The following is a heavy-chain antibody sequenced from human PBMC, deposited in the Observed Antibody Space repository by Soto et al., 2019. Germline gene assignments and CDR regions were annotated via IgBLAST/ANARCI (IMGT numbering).Heavy chain of an antibody. V-gene: IGHV2-70*01. D-gene: IGHD3-10*01. J-gene: IGHJ4*02. Sequence: GPTLVNPTQTLTLTCTFSGFSLSTSGMCVSWIRQPPGKALEWLALIDWDDEKSYRTSLKTRLTISKDTSKNQVVLKMTNMDPVDTATYYCARIGNDYGSGTYRSRDHWGQGTLVTVCS. CDR3: ARIGNDYGSGTYRSRDH. CDR2: IDWDDEK. CDR1: GFSLSTSGMC.